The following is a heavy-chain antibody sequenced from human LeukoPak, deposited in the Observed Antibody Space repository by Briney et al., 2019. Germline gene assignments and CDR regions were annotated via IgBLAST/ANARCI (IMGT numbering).Heavy chain of an antibody. CDR2: IYYSGST. Sequence: SETLSLTCTVSGGSISSGGYYWSWIRQHPGKGLEWIGYIYYSGSTYYNPSLKSRVTISVDTSKNQFSLKLSSVTAADTAVYYCAAYGDPNWYFDLWGRGTLVTVSS. CDR3: AAYGDPNWYFDL. CDR1: GGSISSGGYY. V-gene: IGHV4-31*03. J-gene: IGHJ2*01. D-gene: IGHD4-17*01.